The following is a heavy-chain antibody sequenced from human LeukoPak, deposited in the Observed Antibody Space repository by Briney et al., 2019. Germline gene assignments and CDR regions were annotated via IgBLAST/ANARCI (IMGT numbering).Heavy chain of an antibody. D-gene: IGHD6-25*01. CDR2: ISGSGGST. J-gene: IGHJ4*02. CDR3: ARKDGGSLN. V-gene: IGHV3-23*01. Sequence: GGSLRLSCAASGFTFSSYAMSSVRQAPGKWLEWVSAISGSGGSTYYADSVKGRFTISRDNSKNTLYLQMNSLRAEDTAVYYCARKDGGSLNGGQGTLVTVSS. CDR1: GFTFSSYA.